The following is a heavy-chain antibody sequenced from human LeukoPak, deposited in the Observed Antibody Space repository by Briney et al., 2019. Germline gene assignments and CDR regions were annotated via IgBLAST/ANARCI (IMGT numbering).Heavy chain of an antibody. V-gene: IGHV3-48*01. CDR3: ARKPGTTSLDYYYYYMGV. D-gene: IGHD1-7*01. J-gene: IGHJ6*03. CDR2: ISSSSGTI. Sequence: PGGSLRLSCAASGFTFSSYSMNWVRQAPGKGLEWVSYISSSSGTIYYADSVKGRFTISRDNAKNSLYLQMNSLRAEDTAVYYCARKPGTTSLDYYYYYMGVWGKGTTVTVSS. CDR1: GFTFSSYS.